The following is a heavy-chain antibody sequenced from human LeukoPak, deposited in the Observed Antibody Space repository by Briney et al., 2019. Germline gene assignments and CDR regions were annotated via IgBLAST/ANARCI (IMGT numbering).Heavy chain of an antibody. V-gene: IGHV3-21*04. CDR2: ISTSSNYI. Sequence: PGGSLRLSCAASGFTFSSYNMNWVRQAPGKGLEWVSSISTSSNYIYYADSVKGRFTISRDTSEGTVYLQMDSLRPEDTAVYYCATDGYHYFDYWGQGTLVTVSS. J-gene: IGHJ4*02. D-gene: IGHD5-12*01. CDR3: ATDGYHYFDY. CDR1: GFTFSSYN.